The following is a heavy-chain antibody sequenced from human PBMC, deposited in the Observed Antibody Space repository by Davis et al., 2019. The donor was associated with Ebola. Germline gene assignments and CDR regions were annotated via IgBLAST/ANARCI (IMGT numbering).Heavy chain of an antibody. D-gene: IGHD6-19*01. CDR3: AREGIQWLVRSWGYYFDY. CDR2: IYHSGST. J-gene: IGHJ4*02. Sequence: MPSETLSLTCTVSGYSISSGYYWGWIRQPPGKGLEWIGSIYHSGSTYYNPSLKSRVTISVDTSKNQFSLKLSSVTAADTAVYYCAREGIQWLVRSWGYYFDYWGQGTLVTVSS. V-gene: IGHV4-38-2*02. CDR1: GYSISSGYY.